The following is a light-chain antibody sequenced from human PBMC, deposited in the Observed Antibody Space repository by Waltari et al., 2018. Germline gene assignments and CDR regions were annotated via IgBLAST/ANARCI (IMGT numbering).Light chain of an antibody. J-gene: IGKJ2*01. V-gene: IGKV1-33*01. Sequence: DIQMNQSPSHLSASVGDRVTITCQASQSVNTHLNWYQQKAGKAPKVLIYDTSNLEIGIPSRFSGSGSGTDFIFTISSLQSEDIAVYYCQQYDNLPYTFGQGTKLEI. CDR2: DTS. CDR1: QSVNTH. CDR3: QQYDNLPYT.